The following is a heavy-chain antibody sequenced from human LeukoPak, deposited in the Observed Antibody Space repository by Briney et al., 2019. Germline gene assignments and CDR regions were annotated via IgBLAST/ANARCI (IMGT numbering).Heavy chain of an antibody. Sequence: PGGSLRLSCAASGFTFSSCAMTCVRQAPGKGLEWVSSISGSGATTYYADSVKGRFTISRDNSNNTVYLQMNSLRAEDTAVYYCAKDQSRVGASDPFDYWGQGMQVGVSS. CDR1: GFTFSSCA. CDR3: AKDQSRVGASDPFDY. J-gene: IGHJ4*02. D-gene: IGHD1-26*01. V-gene: IGHV3-23*01. CDR2: ISGSGATT.